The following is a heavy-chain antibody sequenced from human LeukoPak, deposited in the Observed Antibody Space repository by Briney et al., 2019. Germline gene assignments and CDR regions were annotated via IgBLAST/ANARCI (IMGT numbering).Heavy chain of an antibody. V-gene: IGHV4-4*02. Sequence: QSSETLSLTCAVSGGSISSSHWWSWVRQSPGKGLEWIGDIFHSGRTNYNLSLKSRVTISLDKSKNHFSLKMDSVTAADTAVYFCAREEGSLADYHLDVWGQGAQVIVSS. CDR1: GGSISSSHW. D-gene: IGHD4-11*01. CDR2: IFHSGRT. J-gene: IGHJ4*02. CDR3: AREEGSLADYHLDV.